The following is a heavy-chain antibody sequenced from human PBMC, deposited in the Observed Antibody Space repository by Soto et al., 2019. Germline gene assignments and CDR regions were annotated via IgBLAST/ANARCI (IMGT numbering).Heavy chain of an antibody. J-gene: IGHJ4*02. V-gene: IGHV4-61*01. CDR2: TDYSGST. CDR3: ARADRQYCSVSTCYIFDY. CDR1: GASVSSNSYY. Sequence: SETLSLTCIVSGASVSSNSYYWTWIRQPPGKGLEWIGYTDYSGSTKYNPSLKSRVTISVDTSRNQVSLRVSSVTAADTAMYYCARADRQYCSVSTCYIFDYWGQGTQVTVSS. D-gene: IGHD2-2*02.